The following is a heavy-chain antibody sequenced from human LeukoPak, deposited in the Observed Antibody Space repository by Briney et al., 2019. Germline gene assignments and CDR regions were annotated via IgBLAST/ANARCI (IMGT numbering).Heavy chain of an antibody. CDR2: ISRSVDNT. CDR3: AKLGYSGSFYARGDAFDI. J-gene: IGHJ3*02. V-gene: IGHV3-23*01. Sequence: GGSLRLFCAASGFTFSSYAMSWVRQARGKGRECGSGISRSVDNTYFTDSVKGRFTISRDKSKNTLYLQLNSLRAEDTALYYCAKLGYSGSFYARGDAFDIWGQGTMVTVSP. CDR1: GFTFSSYA. D-gene: IGHD1-26*01.